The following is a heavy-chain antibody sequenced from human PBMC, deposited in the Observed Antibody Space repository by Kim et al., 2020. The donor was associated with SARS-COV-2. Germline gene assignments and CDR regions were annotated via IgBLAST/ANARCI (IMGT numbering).Heavy chain of an antibody. V-gene: IGHV3-30*04. CDR3: ARAEDMATIPAANWFDP. D-gene: IGHD5-12*01. CDR2: LSYDGRNK. J-gene: IGHJ5*02. Sequence: GGSLRLSCAASGFTFSNYTMHWVRQAPGKGLEWVAVLSYDGRNKYYGDSVKGRFTISRDNSKNKLYLQMNSLKGDDTAVYYCARAEDMATIPAANWFDP. CDR1: GFTFSNYT.